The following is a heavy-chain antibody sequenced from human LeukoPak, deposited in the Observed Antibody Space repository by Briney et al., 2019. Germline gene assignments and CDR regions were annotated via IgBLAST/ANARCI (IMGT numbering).Heavy chain of an antibody. V-gene: IGHV1-69*06. J-gene: IGHJ5*02. CDR3: ARVDYGSGSYYNPKNWFDP. CDR2: IIPIFGTA. D-gene: IGHD3-10*01. Sequence: SVKVSCKASGYTFTSYAMNWVRQAPGQGLEWMGGIIPIFGTANYAQKFQGRVTVTADKSTSTAYMELSSLRSEDTAVYYCARVDYGSGSYYNPKNWFDPWGQGTLVTVSS. CDR1: GYTFTSYA.